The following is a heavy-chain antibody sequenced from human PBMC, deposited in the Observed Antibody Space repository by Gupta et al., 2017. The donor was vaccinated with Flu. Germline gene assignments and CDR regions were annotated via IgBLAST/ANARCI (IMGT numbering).Heavy chain of an antibody. J-gene: IGHJ5*02. Sequence: GGAFSDYDWSWIGQPPGKGLEWIGESHESGRTNYNPSLKSRVSMLVDTSQKKFSLNLTAVTAADTAMYYCARGRYQLHHNSWGKGTWVTVSS. CDR3: ARGRYQLHHNS. V-gene: IGHV4-34*01. D-gene: IGHD2-2*01. CDR1: GGAFSDYD. CDR2: SHESGRT.